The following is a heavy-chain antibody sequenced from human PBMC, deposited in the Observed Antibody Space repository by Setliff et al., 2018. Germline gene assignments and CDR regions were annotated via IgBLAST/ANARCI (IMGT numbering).Heavy chain of an antibody. D-gene: IGHD3-22*01. J-gene: IGHJ4*02. CDR3: ARRDSTGYYGYSFDF. V-gene: IGHV4-34*01. Sequence: SETLSLTCAVYGGSFSGYYWSWIRQPPGKGLEWIGEINHSGSTNYNPSLKRQITISLDTSKNQHSLKLASVTAADTAVYYCARRDSTGYYGYSFDFWGQGTLVTVSS. CDR2: INHSGST. CDR1: GGSFSGYY.